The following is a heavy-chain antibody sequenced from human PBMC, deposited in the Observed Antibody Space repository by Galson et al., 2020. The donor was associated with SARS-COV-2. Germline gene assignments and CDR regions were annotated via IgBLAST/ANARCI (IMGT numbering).Heavy chain of an antibody. Sequence: SETLSLTCAVYGGSFSGYYWNWIRQPPGKGLEWIGEINHSGSTNYNPSLKSRVTISVDTSKNQFSLKLSSVTAADTAVYYCARGPGTTRVLTGYYTLFDYWGQGNPVTVSS. CDR1: GGSFSGYY. D-gene: IGHD3-9*01. V-gene: IGHV4-34*01. CDR3: ARGPGTTRVLTGYYTLFDY. CDR2: INHSGST. J-gene: IGHJ4*02.